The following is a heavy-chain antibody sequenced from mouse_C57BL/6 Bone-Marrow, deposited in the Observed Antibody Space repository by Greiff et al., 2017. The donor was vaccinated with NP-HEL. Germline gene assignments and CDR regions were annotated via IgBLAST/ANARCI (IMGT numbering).Heavy chain of an antibody. J-gene: IGHJ2*01. D-gene: IGHD1-1*01. V-gene: IGHV5-4*01. CDR3: ARDGDYYGSSPYYFDY. CDR1: GFTFSSYA. Sequence: DVQLVESGGGLVKPGGSLKLSCAASGFTFSSYAMSWVRQTPEQRLEWVATISDGGSYTYYPDNVKGRFTISSDNSTNNLYLQMSHLKAEDAAMYYGARDGDYYGSSPYYFDYWGQGTTRTVSS. CDR2: ISDGGSYT.